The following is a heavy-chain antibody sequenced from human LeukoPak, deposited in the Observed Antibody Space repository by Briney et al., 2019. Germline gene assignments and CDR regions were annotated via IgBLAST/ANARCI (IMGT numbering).Heavy chain of an antibody. J-gene: IGHJ3*02. CDR3: ARPQVNDYGDCGI. CDR2: IKEDGSKK. V-gene: IGHV3-7*01. CDR1: GFSFRNYW. D-gene: IGHD4-17*01. Sequence: GGSLRLSCVASGFSFRNYWMRWVRQAPGKGLEWVANIKEDGSKKNHLESVKGRFTISRDNAKNFLYLQMNSLRVEDTAVYYCARPQVNDYGDCGIWGQGTMVAVSS.